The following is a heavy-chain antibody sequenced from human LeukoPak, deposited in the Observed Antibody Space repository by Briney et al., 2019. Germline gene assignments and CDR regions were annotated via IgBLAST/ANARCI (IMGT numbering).Heavy chain of an antibody. CDR2: INPNSGGT. J-gene: IGHJ4*02. CDR1: GYTFTSYY. Sequence: ASVKVSCKASGYTFTSYYMHWVRQAPGQGLEWMGWINPNSGGTNYAQKFQGRVTMTRDTSISTAYMELSRLRSDDTAVYYCATYGATPETYYFDYWGQGTLVTVSS. V-gene: IGHV1-2*02. CDR3: ATYGATPETYYFDY. D-gene: IGHD3-10*01.